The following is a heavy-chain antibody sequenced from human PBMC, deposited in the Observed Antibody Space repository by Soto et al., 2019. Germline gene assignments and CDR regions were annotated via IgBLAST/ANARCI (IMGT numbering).Heavy chain of an antibody. CDR3: ARTGFFGVVPERY. Sequence: LSLTCTVSGGSISSSSYYWGWIRQPPGKGLEWIGSIYYSGSTYYNPSLKSRVTISVDTSKNQFSLKLSSVTAADTAVYYCARTGFFGVVPERYWGQGTLVTVSS. V-gene: IGHV4-39*01. D-gene: IGHD3-3*01. CDR1: GGSISSSSYY. CDR2: IYYSGST. J-gene: IGHJ4*02.